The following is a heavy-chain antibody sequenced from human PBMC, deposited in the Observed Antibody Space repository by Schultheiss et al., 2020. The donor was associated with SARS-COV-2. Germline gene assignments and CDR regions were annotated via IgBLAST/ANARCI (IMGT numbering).Heavy chain of an antibody. D-gene: IGHD4-17*01. V-gene: IGHV3-74*01. CDR3: ARGNYGDYFHYYYYGMDV. J-gene: IGHJ6*02. Sequence: GESLKISCAASGFTFSSYWMHWVRQAPGKGLVWVSRINSDGSSTSYADSVKGRFTISRENAKNSLYLQMNSLRAEDTAVYYCARGNYGDYFHYYYYGMDVWGQGTTVTVSS. CDR2: INSDGSST. CDR1: GFTFSSYW.